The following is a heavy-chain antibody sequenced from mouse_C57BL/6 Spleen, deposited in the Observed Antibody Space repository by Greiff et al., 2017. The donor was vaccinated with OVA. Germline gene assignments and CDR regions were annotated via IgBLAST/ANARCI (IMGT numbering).Heavy chain of an antibody. V-gene: IGHV14-4*01. CDR1: GFNIKDDY. CDR2: IDPENGDT. Sequence: VQLQQSGAELVRPGASVKLSCTASGFNIKDDYMHWVKQRPEQGLEWIGWIDPENGDTEYASKFQGKATITADTSSNTAYLQLSSLTSEYTAVYYCTTSGGSSYNYAMDYWGQGTSVTVSS. CDR3: TTSGGSSYNYAMDY. J-gene: IGHJ4*01. D-gene: IGHD1-1*01.